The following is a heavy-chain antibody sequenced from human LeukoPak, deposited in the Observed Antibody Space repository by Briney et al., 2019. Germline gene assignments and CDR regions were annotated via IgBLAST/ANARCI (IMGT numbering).Heavy chain of an antibody. Sequence: ASMKVSCKASGYTFISYGISWVRQAPGQELEWMGWISAHNGDTNYAQKFQGRVTMTTDTSTSTIYMELRSLRSDDTAVYYCARDLEYYGSGNPATEIFDYWGQGTLVTVSS. CDR1: GYTFISYG. CDR2: ISAHNGDT. D-gene: IGHD3-10*01. V-gene: IGHV1-18*01. J-gene: IGHJ4*02. CDR3: ARDLEYYGSGNPATEIFDY.